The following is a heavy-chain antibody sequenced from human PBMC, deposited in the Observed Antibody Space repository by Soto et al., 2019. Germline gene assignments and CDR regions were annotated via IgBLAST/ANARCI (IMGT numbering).Heavy chain of an antibody. CDR1: GYTFTSYG. CDR3: VKRICGNCPWSS. J-gene: IGHJ4*02. D-gene: IGHD3-3*01. V-gene: IGHV1-18*01. CDR2: ISAYNGNT. Sequence: GASVKVSCKASGYTFTSYGISWVRQAPGQGLEWMGWISAYNGNTNYAQKLQGRFTISRDNSKSTLHLQMNSLRADDTAVYYCVKRICGNCPWSSWGQGTLVTVSS.